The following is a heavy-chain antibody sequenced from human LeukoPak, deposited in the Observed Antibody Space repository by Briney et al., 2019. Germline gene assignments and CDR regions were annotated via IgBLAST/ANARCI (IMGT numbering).Heavy chain of an antibody. CDR3: ASWAAIATL. D-gene: IGHD6-13*01. V-gene: IGHV4-34*01. J-gene: IGHJ2*01. CDR2: INHSGST. CDR1: GGSFSGYY. Sequence: PSETLSLTCAVYGGSFSGYYWSWIRQPPGTGLEWIGEINHSGSTNYNPSLKSRVTISVDTSKNQFSLKLSPVTAADTAVYYCASWAAIATLWGRGTLVTVSS.